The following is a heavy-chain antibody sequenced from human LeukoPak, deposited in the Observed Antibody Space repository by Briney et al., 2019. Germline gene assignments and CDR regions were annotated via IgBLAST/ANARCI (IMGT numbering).Heavy chain of an antibody. D-gene: IGHD6-13*01. CDR1: GGTFSSYA. CDR3: ASPSRTARSYYYYYYMDV. J-gene: IGHJ6*03. Sequence: SVKVSCKASGGTFSSYAISWVRQAPGQGLEWMGGIIPIFGTANYAQKFQGRVTITAHESTSTAYMELSSLRSEDTAVYYCASPSRTARSYYYYYYMDVWGKGTTVTVSS. CDR2: IIPIFGTA. V-gene: IGHV1-69*13.